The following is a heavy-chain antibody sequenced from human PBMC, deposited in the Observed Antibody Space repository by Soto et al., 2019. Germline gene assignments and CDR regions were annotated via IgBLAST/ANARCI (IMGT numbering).Heavy chain of an antibody. CDR3: ASTMPLWYFDY. Sequence: QVQLVQSGAEVKKPGSSVKVSCKASVGTFSSYAISWVRQAPGQGLEWMGGIIPIFGTANYAQKFQGRVTITADESTSTDYMELSSLRSEDTTVYYCASTMPLWYFDYWGQGTLVTLSS. CDR1: VGTFSSYA. CDR2: IIPIFGTA. V-gene: IGHV1-69*12. D-gene: IGHD2-2*01. J-gene: IGHJ4*02.